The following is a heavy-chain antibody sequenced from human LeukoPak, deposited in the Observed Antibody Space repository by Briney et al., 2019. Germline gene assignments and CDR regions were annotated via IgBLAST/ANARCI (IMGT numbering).Heavy chain of an antibody. J-gene: IGHJ3*02. CDR2: INRDGSST. CDR1: GFTFSNYW. Sequence: GGSLSLSCAASGFTFSNYWIHWVRQAPGKGLVWVSRINRDGSSTTYADSVKGRFTISRDNAKNTLHLQMNSLRVEDTAVYYCARSYYDSSGYYVRGDAFDIWGQGTKVTVSS. CDR3: ARSYYDSSGYYVRGDAFDI. D-gene: IGHD3-22*01. V-gene: IGHV3-74*01.